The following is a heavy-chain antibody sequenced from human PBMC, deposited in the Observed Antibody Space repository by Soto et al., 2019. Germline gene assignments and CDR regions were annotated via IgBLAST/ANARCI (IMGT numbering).Heavy chain of an antibody. CDR1: GFTFSGQY. CDR2: ISSDATLT. CDR3: ATDPFYYASGF. V-gene: IGHV3-11*01. J-gene: IGHJ4*02. Sequence: QVQLVQSGGGLVEPGGSLRLSCAASGFTFSGQYMTWIRQAPGKGLEWVSKISSDATLTYYADSVKGRFTVSRDNAKRALYLQMNSLRSEDTAIYYCATDPFYYASGFWGQGPLVTVSS. D-gene: IGHD3-10*01.